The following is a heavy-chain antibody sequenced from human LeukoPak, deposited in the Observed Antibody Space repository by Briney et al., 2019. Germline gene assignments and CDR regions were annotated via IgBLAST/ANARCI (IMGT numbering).Heavy chain of an antibody. V-gene: IGHV3-23*01. CDR1: GFTFSSYA. CDR3: AKDSSSWSIYYYYYMDV. CDR2: ISGSGGST. J-gene: IGHJ6*03. D-gene: IGHD6-13*01. Sequence: GGSLRLSCAASGFTFSSYAMSWVRQAPGKGLEWVSAISGSGGSTYYADSVKGRFTISRDNSKNTPYLQMNSLRAEDTAVYYCAKDSSSWSIYYYYYMDVWGKGTTVTVSS.